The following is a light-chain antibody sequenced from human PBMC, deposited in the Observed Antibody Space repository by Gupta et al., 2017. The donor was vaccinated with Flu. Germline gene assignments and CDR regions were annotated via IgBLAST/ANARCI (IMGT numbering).Light chain of an antibody. J-gene: IGKJ1*01. CDR2: AAS. CDR1: QSISSY. V-gene: IGKV1-39*01. CDR3: QQRYSTPWT. Sequence: PSSLSASVGDRVTITVLSSQSISSYLNWYQQKPGKAPKLLIYAASSLQSGVPSRFSGSGSGTDFTLTISRLQPEDFATYYCQQRYSTPWTFGQGTKVEIK.